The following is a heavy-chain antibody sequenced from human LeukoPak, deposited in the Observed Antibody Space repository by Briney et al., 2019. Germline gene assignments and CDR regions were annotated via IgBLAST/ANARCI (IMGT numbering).Heavy chain of an antibody. J-gene: IGHJ4*02. V-gene: IGHV3-23*01. D-gene: IGHD3-22*01. CDR1: GFTFSSYG. CDR2: ISGSGGST. Sequence: GGTLRLSCAASGFTFSSYGMSWVRQAPGKGLEWVSAISGSGGSTYHADSVKGRFTISRDNSKNTLYLQMNSLRVEDTAVYYCATLPYYYDSSGSYYFDYWGQGTLVTVSS. CDR3: ATLPYYYDSSGSYYFDY.